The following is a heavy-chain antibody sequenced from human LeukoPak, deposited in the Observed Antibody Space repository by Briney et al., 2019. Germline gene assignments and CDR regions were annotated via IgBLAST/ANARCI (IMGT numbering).Heavy chain of an antibody. CDR2: IYHGGST. J-gene: IGHJ6*02. Sequence: SETLSLTCAVYGGSFSGYYWSWIRQPPGKGLEWIGYIYHGGSTYYNPSLKSRVTISVDRSKNQFSLKLSSVTAADTAVYYCARVTMDYYGMDVWGQGTTVTVSS. D-gene: IGHD1-1*01. V-gene: IGHV4-34*01. CDR1: GGSFSGYY. CDR3: ARVTMDYYGMDV.